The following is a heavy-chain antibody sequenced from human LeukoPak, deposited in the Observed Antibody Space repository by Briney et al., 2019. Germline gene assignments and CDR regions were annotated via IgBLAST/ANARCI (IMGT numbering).Heavy chain of an antibody. CDR1: GFTFSSYG. Sequence: GRSLRLSCATSGFTFSSYGMHWVRQAPGKGPEWVAVISYDGSNKYYADSVKGRFTISRDNSKNTLYLQMNSLRAEDTAVYYCAKDLVVTVRYYYYGMDVWGQGTTVTVSS. J-gene: IGHJ6*02. D-gene: IGHD4-17*01. CDR3: AKDLVVTVRYYYYGMDV. CDR2: ISYDGSNK. V-gene: IGHV3-30*18.